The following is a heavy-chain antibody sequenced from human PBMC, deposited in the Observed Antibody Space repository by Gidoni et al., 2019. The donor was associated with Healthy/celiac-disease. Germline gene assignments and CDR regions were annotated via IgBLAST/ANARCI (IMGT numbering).Heavy chain of an antibody. J-gene: IGHJ5*02. CDR1: GYTFTGYY. CDR3: ARVPVVRGSWFDP. D-gene: IGHD3-10*01. CDR2: INPNSGGT. Sequence: QVQLVQSGAEVKKPGAAVKVAGKASGYTFTGYYMHWVRQAPGQGLEWRGWINPNSGGTNSAQTFQGRVTMTRDTSISPASMELSRLRSDDTAVYYCARVPVVRGSWFDPWGQGTLVTVSS. V-gene: IGHV1-2*02.